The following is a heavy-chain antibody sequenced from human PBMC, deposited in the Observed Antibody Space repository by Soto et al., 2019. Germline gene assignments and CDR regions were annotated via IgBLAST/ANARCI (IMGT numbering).Heavy chain of an antibody. Sequence: EVHLVESGGGLVQPGGSLRLSCAASGFTFSSYWMSWVRQAPGKGLEWVANIKQDGSEKDYVDSVKGRFTISRDNAKNSLYLQMNSLRAEDTAVYYCAREGGLQWDIVAPAEETDAFDIWGQGTMVTVSS. CDR2: IKQDGSEK. CDR1: GFTFSSYW. D-gene: IGHD5-12*01. V-gene: IGHV3-7*01. J-gene: IGHJ3*02. CDR3: AREGGLQWDIVAPAEETDAFDI.